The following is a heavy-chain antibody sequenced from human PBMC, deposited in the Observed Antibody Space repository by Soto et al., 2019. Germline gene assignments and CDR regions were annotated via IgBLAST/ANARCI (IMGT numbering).Heavy chain of an antibody. CDR2: IWYDGSNK. Sequence: QVQLVESGGGVVQPGRSLRLSCAASGFTFSSYGMHLVRQAPGKGLEWVAVIWYDGSNKYYADSVKGRFTISRDNSKNTLYLQMNSLRAEDTAVYYCARVRYCSGGSCYSGFSTLDYWGQGTLVTVSS. CDR3: ARVRYCSGGSCYSGFSTLDY. V-gene: IGHV3-33*01. D-gene: IGHD2-15*01. J-gene: IGHJ4*02. CDR1: GFTFSSYG.